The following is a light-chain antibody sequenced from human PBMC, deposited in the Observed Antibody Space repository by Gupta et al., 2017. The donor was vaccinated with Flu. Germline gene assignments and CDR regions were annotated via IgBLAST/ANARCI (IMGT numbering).Light chain of an antibody. CDR1: QSVSSSY. CDR2: GAS. CDR3: QQNGRSSWT. Sequence: EFVLTQSPGTLSLSPGESATLPCRASQSVSSSYLAWFQQKPGQAPRLLIYGASRRAAGIPDRFSGSGSGTDFTLTISRLEPEDFAVYFCQQNGRSSWTFGQGTKVEIK. V-gene: IGKV3-20*01. J-gene: IGKJ1*01.